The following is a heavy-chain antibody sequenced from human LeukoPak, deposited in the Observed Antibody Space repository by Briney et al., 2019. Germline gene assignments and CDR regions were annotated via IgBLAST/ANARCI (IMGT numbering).Heavy chain of an antibody. CDR3: ARERPDSSGWD. CDR1: GFTFNYYA. D-gene: IGHD6-19*01. Sequence: GGPLRLSCAASGFTFNYYAMHWVRQAPGKALEGVTFIRYDGSNKYYADSVKGRFTISRDNSKNTLYLQMNSLSTEDTAVYYCARERPDSSGWDWGQGTLVTVSS. CDR2: IRYDGSNK. V-gene: IGHV3-30*02. J-gene: IGHJ4*02.